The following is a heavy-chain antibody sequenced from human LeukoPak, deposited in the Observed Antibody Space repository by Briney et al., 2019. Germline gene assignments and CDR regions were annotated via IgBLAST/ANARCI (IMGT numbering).Heavy chain of an antibody. CDR3: ARSDYVWGSSFW. V-gene: IGHV1-18*01. Sequence: ASVRVSCKASGYTFTSYGISWVRQAPGQGLEWMGWISAYNGNTNYAQKLQGRVTMTTDTSTSTAYMELRSLRSDDTAVYYCARSDYVWGSSFWWGQGTLVTVSS. CDR1: GYTFTSYG. J-gene: IGHJ4*02. CDR2: ISAYNGNT. D-gene: IGHD3-16*01.